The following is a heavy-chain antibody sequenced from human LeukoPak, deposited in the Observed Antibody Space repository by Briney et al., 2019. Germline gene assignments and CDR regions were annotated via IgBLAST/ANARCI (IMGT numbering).Heavy chain of an antibody. CDR3: ASALGYCSSTSCYGWFDP. V-gene: IGHV4-59*11. D-gene: IGHD2-2*01. Sequence: SETLSLICTVSGGSISSHYWSWIRQPPGKGLEWIGYIYYSGSTNYNPSLKSRVTISVDTSKNQFSLKLSSVTAADTALYYCASALGYCSSTSCYGWFDPWGQGTLVTVSS. CDR1: GGSISSHY. J-gene: IGHJ5*02. CDR2: IYYSGST.